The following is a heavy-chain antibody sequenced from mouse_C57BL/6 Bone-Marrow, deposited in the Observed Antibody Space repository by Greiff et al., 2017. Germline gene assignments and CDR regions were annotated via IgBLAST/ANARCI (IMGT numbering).Heavy chain of an antibody. Sequence: EVQVVESGGGLVKPGGSLKLSCAASGFTFSSYAMSWVRQTPEKRLEWVATISDGGSYTYYPDNVKGRFTISRDNAKNNLYLQMSHLKSEDTAMYYCARDVGLRRFAWFAYGGQGTLVTVSA. D-gene: IGHD2-4*01. V-gene: IGHV5-4*01. CDR3: ARDVGLRRFAWFAY. J-gene: IGHJ3*01. CDR1: GFTFSSYA. CDR2: ISDGGSYT.